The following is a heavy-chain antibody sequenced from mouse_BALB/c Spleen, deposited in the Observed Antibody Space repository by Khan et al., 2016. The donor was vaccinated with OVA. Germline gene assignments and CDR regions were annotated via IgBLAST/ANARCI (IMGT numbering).Heavy chain of an antibody. CDR2: INTYTGEP. CDR1: GYIFTNYG. CDR3: ARTLYGSGYDYAMDY. J-gene: IGHJ4*01. V-gene: IGHV9-3-1*01. D-gene: IGHD1-1*01. Sequence: QIQLVQSGPELKQPGETVKISCKASGYIFTNYGMTWVKQAPGKGLKWMGWINTYTGEPTYADDFKGRFAFSLETSANTAYLQINNLKNEDTATYFGARTLYGSGYDYAMDYWGQGTSVTVSS.